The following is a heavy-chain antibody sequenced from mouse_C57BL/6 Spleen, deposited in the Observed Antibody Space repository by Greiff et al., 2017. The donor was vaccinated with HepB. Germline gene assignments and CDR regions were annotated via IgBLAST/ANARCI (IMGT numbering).Heavy chain of an antibody. V-gene: IGHV2-9*02. CDR2: IWAGGST. D-gene: IGHD1-3*01. CDR3: ARLEDI. J-gene: IGHJ2*01. Sequence: QVQLQESGPGLVAPSPSLSITCPVSGFSLTSYGVHWVRQPPGKGLEWLGVIWAGGSTNYNSALMSSLSISKDNSKSQVVLKMNSLQTDDTAMYYWARLEDIWGQGTTLTVAS. CDR1: GFSLTSYG.